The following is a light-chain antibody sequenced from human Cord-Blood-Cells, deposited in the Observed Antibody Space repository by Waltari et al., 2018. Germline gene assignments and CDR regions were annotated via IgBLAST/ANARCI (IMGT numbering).Light chain of an antibody. CDR3: QQYGSSPT. Sequence: EIVLTQSPGTLSLSPGERATLPCRASQSVSSSYLAWYQQKPGQAPRLLIYGACSRATGIPDRFSGSGSGTDFTLTISRLEPEDFAVYYCQQYGSSPTFGQGTKVEIK. V-gene: IGKV3-20*01. CDR1: QSVSSSY. CDR2: GAC. J-gene: IGKJ1*01.